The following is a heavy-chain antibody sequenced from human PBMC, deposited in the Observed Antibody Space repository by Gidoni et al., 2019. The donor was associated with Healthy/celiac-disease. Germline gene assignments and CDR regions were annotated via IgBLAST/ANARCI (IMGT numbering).Heavy chain of an antibody. Sequence: QVQLVQSGAEVKKPGSSVKVSCNASGGTFSSYAISWVRQAPGQGLEWMGVIIPIFGTANYAQKFQGRVTITADESTSTAYMELSSLRSEDTAVYYCARTNCGGDCYVPWYWGQGTLVTVSS. CDR3: ARTNCGGDCYVPWY. CDR2: IIPIFGTA. J-gene: IGHJ4*02. V-gene: IGHV1-69*01. CDR1: GGTFSSYA. D-gene: IGHD2-21*02.